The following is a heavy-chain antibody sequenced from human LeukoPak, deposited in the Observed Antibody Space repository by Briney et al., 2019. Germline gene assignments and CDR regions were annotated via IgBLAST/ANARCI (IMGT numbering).Heavy chain of an antibody. CDR3: ARAPVTIFGVVIIPYDY. CDR1: GYTFTGYY. D-gene: IGHD3-3*01. Sequence: ASVKVSCKASGYTFTGYYMHWVRQAPGQGLGWMGWINPNSGGTNYAQKFQGRVTMTRDTSISTAYMELSRLRSDDTAVYYCARAPVTIFGVVIIPYDYWGQGTLVTVSS. V-gene: IGHV1-2*02. J-gene: IGHJ4*02. CDR2: INPNSGGT.